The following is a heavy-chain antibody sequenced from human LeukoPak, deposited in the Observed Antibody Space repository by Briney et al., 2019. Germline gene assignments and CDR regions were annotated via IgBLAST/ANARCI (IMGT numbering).Heavy chain of an antibody. V-gene: IGHV4-38-2*02. CDR2: IYHSGST. D-gene: IGHD3-22*01. J-gene: IGHJ4*02. CDR3: ARAVYYDSSGYSKGGYYFDY. CDR1: GYSISSGYY. Sequence: PSETLSLTCTVSGYSISSGYYWGWIRQPPGKGLEWIGSIYHSGSTYYNPSLKSRVTISVDTSKNQFSLKLSSVTAADTAVYYCARAVYYDSSGYSKGGYYFDYWGQGTLVTVSS.